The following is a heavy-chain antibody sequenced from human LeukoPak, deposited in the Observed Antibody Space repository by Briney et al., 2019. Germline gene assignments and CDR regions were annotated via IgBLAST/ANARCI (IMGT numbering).Heavy chain of an antibody. V-gene: IGHV3-9*01. Sequence: TGGSLRLSCAASGFTFDDYTMHWVRQAPGKGLEWVSGISWNSGSIGYADSVKGRFTISRDNAKNSLYLQMNSLRAEDTALYYCAKDGRNNFDYWGLGTLVSVSS. J-gene: IGHJ4*02. CDR3: AKDGRNNFDY. CDR1: GFTFDDYT. CDR2: ISWNSGSI. D-gene: IGHD1-14*01.